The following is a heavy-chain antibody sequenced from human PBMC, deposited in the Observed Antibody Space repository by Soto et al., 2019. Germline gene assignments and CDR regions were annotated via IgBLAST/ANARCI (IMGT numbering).Heavy chain of an antibody. CDR1: RFTFSSCG. CDR2: ISYDGSNK. CDR3: AKEKVGDSSYYDSGPLDY. J-gene: IGHJ4*02. Sequence: GWSLRLSCTASRFTFSSCGRHWVRKAPSKGLEGVAVISYDGSNKYYADSVKGRFTISRDNSKHTLYLQMNSLRAADTAVYYCAKEKVGDSSYYDSGPLDYWGQGSLVTVSS. V-gene: IGHV3-30*18. D-gene: IGHD3-22*01.